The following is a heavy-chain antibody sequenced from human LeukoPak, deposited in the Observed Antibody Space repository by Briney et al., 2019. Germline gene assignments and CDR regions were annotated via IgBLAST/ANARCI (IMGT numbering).Heavy chain of an antibody. J-gene: IGHJ4*02. CDR2: ISGSGGST. CDR3: ARDPEGPPFEYFDY. D-gene: IGHD3-9*01. CDR1: GFTFSNYW. Sequence: GGSLRLSCAASGFTFSNYWMHWVRQAPGKGLVWVSAISGSGGSTYYADSVKGRFTISRDNAKNSLYLQMNSLRAEDTAVYYCARDPEGPPFEYFDYWGQGTLVTVSS. V-gene: IGHV3-21*01.